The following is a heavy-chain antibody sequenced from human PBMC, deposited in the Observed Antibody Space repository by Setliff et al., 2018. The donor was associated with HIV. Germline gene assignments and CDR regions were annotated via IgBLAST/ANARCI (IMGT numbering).Heavy chain of an antibody. D-gene: IGHD5-12*01. CDR2: INAGNGDT. CDR3: ARDPDSGYDSGAFDI. V-gene: IGHV1-3*01. CDR1: GYSFASYA. Sequence: ASVKVSCKASGYSFASYAMHWVRQAPGQRLEWMGWINAGNGDTKYSQKFQGRVTLTTDTSTSTAYMELRSLRSDDTAVYYCARDPDSGYDSGAFDIWGQGTMVTVSS. J-gene: IGHJ3*02.